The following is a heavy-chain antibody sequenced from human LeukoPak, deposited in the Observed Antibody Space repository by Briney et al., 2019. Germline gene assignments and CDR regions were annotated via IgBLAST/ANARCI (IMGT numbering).Heavy chain of an antibody. Sequence: PSETLSLTCTVSGGSISSSSYYWGWIRQPPGKGLEWIGSIYYSGSTYYNPSLKSRVTISVDTSKNQFSLKLSSVTAADTAVYYCARLWGSGSYPLLDAFDIWGQGTMVTVSS. CDR2: IYYSGST. J-gene: IGHJ3*02. CDR1: GGSISSSSYY. V-gene: IGHV4-39*01. CDR3: ARLWGSGSYPLLDAFDI. D-gene: IGHD3-10*01.